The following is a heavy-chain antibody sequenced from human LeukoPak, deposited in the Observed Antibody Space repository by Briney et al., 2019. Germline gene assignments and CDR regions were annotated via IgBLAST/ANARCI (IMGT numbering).Heavy chain of an antibody. CDR1: GFTFSSYG. V-gene: IGHV3-33*01. D-gene: IGHD6-19*01. CDR3: ATKIAVPVY. Sequence: GRSLRLSCAASGFTFSSYGMHWVRQAPGKGLEWVAVIWYDGSNKYYADSVKGRFTISRDNSKNTLYLQMNSLRAEDTAVYYCATKIAVPVYWGQGALVTVSS. J-gene: IGHJ4*02. CDR2: IWYDGSNK.